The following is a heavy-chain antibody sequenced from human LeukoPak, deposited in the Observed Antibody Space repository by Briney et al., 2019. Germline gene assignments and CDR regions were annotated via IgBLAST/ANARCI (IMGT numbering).Heavy chain of an antibody. J-gene: IGHJ4*02. Sequence: SETLSLTCSVSGGSINSTDSYWGWIRQPPGKGLEWIGSVYYTGSTYDKPSLKSRVTISIDTSNNQFSLKVKSVTAADAALYFCAKPRRWKSGYRCAYKWGQGTLVT. CDR2: VYYTGST. CDR3: AKPRRWKSGYRCAYK. CDR1: GGSINSTDSY. V-gene: IGHV4-39*01. D-gene: IGHD3-16*01.